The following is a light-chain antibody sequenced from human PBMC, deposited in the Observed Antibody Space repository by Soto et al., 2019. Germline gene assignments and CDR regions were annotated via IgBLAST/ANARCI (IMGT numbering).Light chain of an antibody. Sequence: DIQMTQSPSSLSASVGDRVTITCRASQGISNYLAWYQQIPGKVPKLLISAASTLQSGVPSRFSGSGSGTDFTLRISSMHSEYVATYYCNKYTTVPTFGGRNHVEIK. CDR2: AAS. J-gene: IGKJ4*01. CDR1: QGISNY. V-gene: IGKV1-27*01. CDR3: NKYTTVPT.